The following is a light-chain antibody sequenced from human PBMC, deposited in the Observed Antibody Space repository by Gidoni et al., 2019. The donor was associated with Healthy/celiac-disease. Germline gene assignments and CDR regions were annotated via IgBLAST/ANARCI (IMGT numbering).Light chain of an antibody. J-gene: IGLJ2*01. CDR3: NSRDSSGIL. Sequence: SSALTQDPAVSVALGQTVRITCQGDSLRSYYASWYQQKPGQAPVLVIYGKNNRPSGIPDRFSGSSSGNTASLTITGAQAEDEADYYCNSRDSSGILFGGGTKLTVL. CDR1: SLRSYY. CDR2: GKN. V-gene: IGLV3-19*01.